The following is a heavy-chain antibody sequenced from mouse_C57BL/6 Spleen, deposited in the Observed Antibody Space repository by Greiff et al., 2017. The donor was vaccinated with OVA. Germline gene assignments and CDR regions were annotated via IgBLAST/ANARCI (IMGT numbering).Heavy chain of an antibody. J-gene: IGHJ3*01. CDR2: IDPSDSYT. CDR3: ARSYSNYSAWSAY. CDR1: GYTFTSYW. V-gene: IGHV1-69*01. D-gene: IGHD2-5*01. Sequence: QVQLQQPGAELVMPGASVKLSCKASGYTFTSYWMHWVKQRPGQGLEWIGEIDPSDSYTNYNQKFKGKSTLTVDKSSSTAYMQLSSLTSEDSAVYYCARSYSNYSAWSAYWGQGTLVTVSA.